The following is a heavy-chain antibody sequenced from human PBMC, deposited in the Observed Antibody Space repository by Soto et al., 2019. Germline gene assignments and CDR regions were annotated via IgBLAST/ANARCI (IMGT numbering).Heavy chain of an antibody. CDR1: GDSVSSNSAA. D-gene: IGHD6-13*01. Sequence: SQTLSLTCAISGDSVSSNSAAWNWIRQSPSRGLEWLGRTYYRSKWYNDYAVSVKSRITINPDTSKNQFSLQLNSVTPEDTAVYYCAGSSWNDRYYYYGMDVWGQGTTVTAP. J-gene: IGHJ6*02. V-gene: IGHV6-1*01. CDR3: AGSSWNDRYYYYGMDV. CDR2: TYYRSKWYN.